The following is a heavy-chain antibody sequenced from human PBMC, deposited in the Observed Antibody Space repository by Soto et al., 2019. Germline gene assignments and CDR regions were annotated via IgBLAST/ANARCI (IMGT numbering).Heavy chain of an antibody. CDR3: ARRSSGGYFDY. CDR1: GFTYSSYA. D-gene: IGHD6-19*01. V-gene: IGHV3-23*01. Sequence: EVQLLESGGGLGQPGGSLRLSCAASGFTYSSYAMSWVRQAPGRGLEWVSAISGSGGSTYYADSVKGRFTISRDNSKNTLYLQMNSLRAEDTAVYYCARRSSGGYFDYWGQGTLVTVSS. J-gene: IGHJ4*02. CDR2: ISGSGGST.